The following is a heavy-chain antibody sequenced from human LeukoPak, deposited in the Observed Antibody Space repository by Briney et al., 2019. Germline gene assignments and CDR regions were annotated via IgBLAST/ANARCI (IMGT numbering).Heavy chain of an antibody. CDR2: IRSKAFGGTT. J-gene: IGHJ4*02. CDR1: GFNFADYA. CDR3: TRELLWFGVSRYYFDF. Sequence: GGSLRLSCTGSGFNFADYAMSWFRQAPGKGLECVGCIRSKAFGGTTEYAASVKGRFTISRDDSKSIAYLQMSSLQIEDTAVYYCTRELLWFGVSRYYFDFWGQGTLVTVSS. D-gene: IGHD3-10*01. V-gene: IGHV3-49*03.